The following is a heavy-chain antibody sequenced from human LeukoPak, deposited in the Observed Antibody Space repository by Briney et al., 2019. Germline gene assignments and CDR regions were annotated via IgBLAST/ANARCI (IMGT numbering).Heavy chain of an antibody. CDR3: ARVPYFDWLFSFDY. Sequence: GGSLRLSCAASGFTFSRYWMTWVRQAPGKGLEWVANIKQDGSGKYYVDSVKGRFTISRDNAKNSLYLQMNSLRAEDTAVYYCARVPYFDWLFSFDYWGQGTLVTVSS. J-gene: IGHJ4*02. V-gene: IGHV3-7*01. CDR2: IKQDGSGK. D-gene: IGHD3-9*01. CDR1: GFTFSRYW.